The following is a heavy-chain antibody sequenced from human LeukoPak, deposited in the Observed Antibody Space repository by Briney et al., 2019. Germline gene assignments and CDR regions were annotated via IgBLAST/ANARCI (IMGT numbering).Heavy chain of an antibody. D-gene: IGHD5-24*01. CDR2: IYYSGNT. V-gene: IGHV4-39*07. Sequence: SETLSLTGTGSAFSITNISYYWGWIGQPPGKGLECIANIYYSGNTYYNPSLVSRTTVSLNTSKTLFSLKERSVTAADTAVYYCARGRRDGYKFHQIDYWGQGTLVTVSS. CDR1: AFSITNISYY. CDR3: ARGRRDGYKFHQIDY. J-gene: IGHJ4*02.